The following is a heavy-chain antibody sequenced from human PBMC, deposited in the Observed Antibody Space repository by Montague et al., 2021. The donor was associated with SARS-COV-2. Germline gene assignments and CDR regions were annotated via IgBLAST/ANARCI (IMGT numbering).Heavy chain of an antibody. Sequence: SETLSLTCAVSGVFISSSTYYWGWIRQPPGKGLEWIGNIYHTGSTYYKSSLKSRVTIFQDTSKNQFSMRLKSLTAADTAVYYCARLTFPSIASALYFDYWGQGTLVTVSS. V-gene: IGHV4-39*01. CDR2: IYHTGST. D-gene: IGHD6-13*01. CDR1: GVFISSSTYY. J-gene: IGHJ4*02. CDR3: ARLTFPSIASALYFDY.